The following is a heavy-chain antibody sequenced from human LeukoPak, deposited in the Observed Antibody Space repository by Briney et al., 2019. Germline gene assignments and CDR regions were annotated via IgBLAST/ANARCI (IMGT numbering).Heavy chain of an antibody. V-gene: IGHV3-30*04. CDR3: ARPTYYDILTGQFHY. CDR1: GFTFSSYA. J-gene: IGHJ4*02. D-gene: IGHD3-9*01. CDR2: ISYDGSNK. Sequence: PGGSLRLSCAASGFTFSSYAMHWLRQAPGKGLEWVADISYDGSNKYYADSVKGRFTISRDNSKNTLYLQMNSLRAEDTAVYYCARPTYYDILTGQFHYGGQGTLVSVSS.